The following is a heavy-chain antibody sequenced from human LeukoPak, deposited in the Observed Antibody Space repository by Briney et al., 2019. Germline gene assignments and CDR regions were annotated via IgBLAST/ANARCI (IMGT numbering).Heavy chain of an antibody. Sequence: PGGSLRLSCSASGFTFSSYAMHWVRQAPGKGLEYVSAISSNGGSTYYVDSVKGRFTISRDNSKNTLYLQMSSLRAEDTAVYYCVKEAGGPFDYWGQGTLVTVSS. J-gene: IGHJ4*02. CDR3: VKEAGGPFDY. CDR2: ISSNGGST. D-gene: IGHD3-10*01. V-gene: IGHV3-64D*06. CDR1: GFTFSSYA.